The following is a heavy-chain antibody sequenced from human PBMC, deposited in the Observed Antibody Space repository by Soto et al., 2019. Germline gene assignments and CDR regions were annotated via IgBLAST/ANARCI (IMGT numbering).Heavy chain of an antibody. J-gene: IGHJ4*02. CDR2: ISGSGGST. Sequence: GGSLRLSCAASGFTFSSYAMSWVRQAPGKGLEWVSAISGSGGSTYYADSVKGRSTISRDNSKNTLYLQMNSLRAEDTAVYYCAKGPLILTGYYNPYYFDYWGQGTLVTVSS. V-gene: IGHV3-23*01. CDR1: GFTFSSYA. CDR3: AKGPLILTGYYNPYYFDY. D-gene: IGHD3-9*01.